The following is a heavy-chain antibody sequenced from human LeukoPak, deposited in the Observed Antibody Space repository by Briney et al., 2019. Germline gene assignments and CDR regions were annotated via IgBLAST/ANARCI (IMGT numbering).Heavy chain of an antibody. J-gene: IGHJ4*02. Sequence: ASVKVSCKASGYTFTGYYMHWVRQAPGQGLEWMGWINPNSGGTNYAQKFQGRVTMTRDTSISTAYMELSRLRFDDTAVYYCASPDNWNATSPEGYWGQGTLVTVSS. CDR3: ASPDNWNATSPEGY. V-gene: IGHV1-2*02. CDR2: INPNSGGT. CDR1: GYTFTGYY. D-gene: IGHD1-20*01.